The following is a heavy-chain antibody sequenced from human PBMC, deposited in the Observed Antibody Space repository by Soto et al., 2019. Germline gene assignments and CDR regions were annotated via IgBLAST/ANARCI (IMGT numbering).Heavy chain of an antibody. V-gene: IGHV1-3*01. CDR1: GYTFTGYA. Sequence: ASVKVSCKASGYTFTGYAIHWVRQAPGQRLEWMGWVNAGNGNTKYSQKFQGRVTITRDTSASTAYMELSSLRSEDTAVYYCARAVAVPADFDYWGQGTLVTVSS. D-gene: IGHD6-19*01. CDR3: ARAVAVPADFDY. CDR2: VNAGNGNT. J-gene: IGHJ4*02.